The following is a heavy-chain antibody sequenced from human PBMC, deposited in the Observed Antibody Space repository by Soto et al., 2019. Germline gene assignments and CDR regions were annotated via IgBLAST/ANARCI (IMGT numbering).Heavy chain of an antibody. J-gene: IGHJ4*02. V-gene: IGHV1-69*01. CDR1: GGTFSRYP. CDR2: ITPMFGTP. CDR3: ARDGTLYDSRAYYYLY. Sequence: QVQLVQSGAEVKKPGSSVKVSCKASGGTFSRYPITWVRQAPGQGLEWMGGITPMFGTPNYAQKFQGRVTITADESTSTAYMELSSLRSEDTAMYDCARDGTLYDSRAYYYLYWGQGTLVTVSS. D-gene: IGHD3-22*01.